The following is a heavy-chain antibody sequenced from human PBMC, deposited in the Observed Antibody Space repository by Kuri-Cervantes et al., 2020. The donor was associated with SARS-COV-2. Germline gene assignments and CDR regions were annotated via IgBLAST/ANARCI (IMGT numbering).Heavy chain of an antibody. CDR2: ISSSGSTI. Sequence: GESLKISCAASGFTVSSNYMSWVRQAPGKGLEWVSYISSSGSTIYYADSVKGRFTISRDNAKNSLYLQMNSLRAEDTAVYYCARGTYYYDSTGHAFDIWGQGTMVTVSS. CDR1: GFTVSSNY. D-gene: IGHD3-22*01. CDR3: ARGTYYYDSTGHAFDI. V-gene: IGHV3-11*04. J-gene: IGHJ3*02.